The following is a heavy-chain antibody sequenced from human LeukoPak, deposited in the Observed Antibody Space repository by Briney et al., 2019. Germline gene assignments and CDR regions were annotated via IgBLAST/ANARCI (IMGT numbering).Heavy chain of an antibody. V-gene: IGHV3-21*01. CDR3: ARDVSRISDY. CDR1: GFTFSSYS. Sequence: GGSLRLSCAASGFTFSSYSMNWVRQAPGKGLEWVSAISSGSGYIYYADSVKGRFTISRDNAKNSLYLQMNSLRAEDTAVYYCARDVSRISDYWGQGTLVTVSS. D-gene: IGHD2-15*01. CDR2: ISSGSGYI. J-gene: IGHJ4*02.